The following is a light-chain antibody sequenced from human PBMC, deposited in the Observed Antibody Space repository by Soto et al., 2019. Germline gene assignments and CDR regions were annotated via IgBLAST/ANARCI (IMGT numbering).Light chain of an antibody. CDR2: DVS. CDR1: SSDVGGYNY. CDR3: CSYAGNYTLV. V-gene: IGLV2-11*01. Sequence: QSALTQPRSVSGSPGQSVTISCTGTSSDVGGYNYVSWYQQEPGKAPKPMIFDVSKRPSGVPDRFSGSKSGNTASLTISGLQAEDEADYYCCSYAGNYTLVFGGGIKLTVL. J-gene: IGLJ2*01.